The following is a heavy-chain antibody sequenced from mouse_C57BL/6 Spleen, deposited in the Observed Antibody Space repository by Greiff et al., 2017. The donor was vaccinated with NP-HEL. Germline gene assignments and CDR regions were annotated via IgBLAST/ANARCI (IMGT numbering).Heavy chain of an antibody. Sequence: VQVVESGPGLVQPSQSLSITCTVSGFSLTSYGVHWVRQPPGKGLEWLGVIWSGGSTDYNAAFISRLSISKDNSKSQVFFKMNSLQADDTAIYYCAKWDYYGSSYENYAMDYWGQGTSVTVSS. D-gene: IGHD1-1*01. CDR2: IWSGGST. J-gene: IGHJ4*01. CDR3: AKWDYYGSSYENYAMDY. CDR1: GFSLTSYG. V-gene: IGHV2-4*01.